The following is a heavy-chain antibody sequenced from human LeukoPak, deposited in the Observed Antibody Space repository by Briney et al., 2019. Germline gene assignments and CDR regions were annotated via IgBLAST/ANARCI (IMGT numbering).Heavy chain of an antibody. Sequence: GGSLRLFCAASGFTLSSYEMTGVGQAPGKGLEWVSSIIRSSSTIYYAHSVKGRFTISRDNAKNPLYLQMTTLRAEDTAVYYCARDVRIAIAAPLYYYDGMDVWGQGTTVTVSS. D-gene: IGHD2-15*01. CDR1: GFTLSSYE. V-gene: IGHV3-48*03. CDR3: ARDVRIAIAAPLYYYDGMDV. J-gene: IGHJ6*02. CDR2: IIRSSSTI.